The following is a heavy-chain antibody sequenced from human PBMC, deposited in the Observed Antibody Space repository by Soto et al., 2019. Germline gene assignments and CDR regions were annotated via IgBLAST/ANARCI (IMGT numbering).Heavy chain of an antibody. J-gene: IGHJ4*02. D-gene: IGHD1-1*01. Sequence: PGGSLRLSCAASKSIFTGYGMHWVRQTPGKGLEWVAVIRFDGTDEHYADSVKGRFTISRDNSKNMLYLQMNSLRVEDTALYYCAREGIGGTAFRGFLDDWGQGTLVTVSS. CDR2: IRFDGTDE. CDR3: AREGIGGTAFRGFLDD. CDR1: KSIFTGYG. V-gene: IGHV3-33*01.